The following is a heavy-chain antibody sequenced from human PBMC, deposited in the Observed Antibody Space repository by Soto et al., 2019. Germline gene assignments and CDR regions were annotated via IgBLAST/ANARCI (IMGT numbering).Heavy chain of an antibody. CDR3: ARIAAAGTGLGYYYYYGMDV. V-gene: IGHV4-59*01. D-gene: IGHD6-13*01. CDR2: IYYSGST. Sequence: SETLSLTCTVSGSSISSYYWSWIRQPPGEGLEWIGYIYYSGSTNYNPSLKSRVTISVDTSKNQFSLKLSSVTAADTAVYYCARIAAAGTGLGYYYYYGMDVWGQGTTVT. CDR1: GSSISSYY. J-gene: IGHJ6*02.